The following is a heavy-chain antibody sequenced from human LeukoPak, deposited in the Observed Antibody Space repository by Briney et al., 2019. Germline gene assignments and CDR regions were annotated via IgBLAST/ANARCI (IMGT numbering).Heavy chain of an antibody. CDR2: IYYSGST. J-gene: IGHJ3*02. CDR3: ARSEFGEFDDAFDI. CDR1: GGSISSYY. Sequence: SEALSLTCTVSGGSISSYYWCWIRQPPGKGLEWIGYIYYSGSTNYNPSLTSRVTISVDTSKNQFSLKLSSVTAADTAVYYCARSEFGEFDDAFDIWGQGTMVTVSS. D-gene: IGHD3-10*01. V-gene: IGHV4-59*01.